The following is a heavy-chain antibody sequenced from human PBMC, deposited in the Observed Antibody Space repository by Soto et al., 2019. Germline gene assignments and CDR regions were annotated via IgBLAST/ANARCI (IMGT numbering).Heavy chain of an antibody. CDR2: IIPIFGTA. CDR3: ARDQNPRTTMVRGGRFDP. CDR1: GGTFSSYA. J-gene: IGHJ5*02. Sequence: QVQLVQSGAEVKKPVSSVKVSCKASGGTFSSYAISWVRQAPGQGLEWMGGIIPIFGTANYAQKFQGRVTITADESTSTAYMELSSLRSEDTAVYYCARDQNPRTTMVRGGRFDPWGQGTLVTVSS. V-gene: IGHV1-69*01. D-gene: IGHD3-10*01.